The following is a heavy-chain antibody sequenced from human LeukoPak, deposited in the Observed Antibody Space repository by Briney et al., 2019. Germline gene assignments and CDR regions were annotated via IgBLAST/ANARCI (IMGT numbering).Heavy chain of an antibody. V-gene: IGHV3-30*18. CDR2: ISSDGSNK. Sequence: PGGSLRLSCAASGFTFSTYGMHGVRQAPGKGLEGVAVISSDGSNKYYTDFVKGRFTISRDNSKNTLFLQMNSLRAEDTALYYCAKYPGGFTGIVNYHLLHVWGKGTTVTVSS. CDR1: GFTFSTYG. CDR3: AKYPGGFTGIVNYHLLHV. D-gene: IGHD1-26*01. J-gene: IGHJ6*01.